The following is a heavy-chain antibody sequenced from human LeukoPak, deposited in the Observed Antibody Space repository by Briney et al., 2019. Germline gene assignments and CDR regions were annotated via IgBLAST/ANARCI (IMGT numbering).Heavy chain of an antibody. CDR3: ARVTYSSSWYGNNYYYYHGMDV. D-gene: IGHD6-13*01. J-gene: IGHJ6*02. CDR2: ISSSSSTI. Sequence: PGGSLRLSCAASGFTFSSYSMNWVRQAPGKGLEWVSYISSSSSTIYYADSVKGRFTISRDNAKNSLYLQMNSLRAEDTAVYYCARVTYSSSWYGNNYYYYHGMDVWGQGTTVTVSS. CDR1: GFTFSSYS. V-gene: IGHV3-48*01.